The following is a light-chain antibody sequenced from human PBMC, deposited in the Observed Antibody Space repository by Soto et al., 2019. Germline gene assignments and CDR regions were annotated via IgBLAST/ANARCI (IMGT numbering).Light chain of an antibody. V-gene: IGLV2-18*02. CDR1: SSDVGSYNR. J-gene: IGLJ1*01. CDR3: SSYTSSNTYV. CDR2: DVS. Sequence: QSALTQPPSVSGSPGQSVTISCTGTSSDVGSYNRVSWYQQPPGTAPKLMIYDVSNRPSGVPDRFSGSKSGNTASLTISALQAEDEADYYCSSYTSSNTYVFGTGTKVTVL.